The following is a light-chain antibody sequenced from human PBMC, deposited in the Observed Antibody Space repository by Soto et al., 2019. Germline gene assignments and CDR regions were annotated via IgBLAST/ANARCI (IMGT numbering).Light chain of an antibody. J-gene: IGLJ1*01. Sequence: QSALTQPPSASGSPGQSVTISCTGTSSDVGGYNSVSWYQQHPGKAPKLMIYEVNKRPSGVPDRFSGSKSGNTASLTVSGRQSEDESDYYCSSYAGSNNFVFGTGTKLTFL. CDR2: EVN. V-gene: IGLV2-8*01. CDR1: SSDVGGYNS. CDR3: SSYAGSNNFV.